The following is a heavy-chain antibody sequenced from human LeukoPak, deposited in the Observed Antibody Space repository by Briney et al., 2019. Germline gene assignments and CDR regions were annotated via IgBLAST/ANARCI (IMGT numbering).Heavy chain of an antibody. CDR3: ARHGEFSWFGELFPASWFDP. Sequence: SETLSLTCAVYGGSFSGYYWSWIRQPPGKGLEWIGEINHSGSTNYNPSLKSRVTISVDTSKNQFSLKLSSVTAADTAVYYCARHGEFSWFGELFPASWFDPWGQGTLVTVSS. V-gene: IGHV4-34*01. D-gene: IGHD3-10*01. J-gene: IGHJ5*02. CDR2: INHSGST. CDR1: GGSFSGYY.